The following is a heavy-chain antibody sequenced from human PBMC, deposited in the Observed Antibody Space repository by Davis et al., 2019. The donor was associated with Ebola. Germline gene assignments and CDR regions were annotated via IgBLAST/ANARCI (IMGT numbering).Heavy chain of an antibody. J-gene: IGHJ6*02. CDR3: ARFSGYDSPYGDYYYYGMDV. V-gene: IGHV5-51*01. Sequence: KVSCKGSGYSFTNYWIGWVRQMPGKGLEWMGIIYPGDSDTRHSPSFQGQVTISADKSISTAYLQWSSLKASDTAMYYCARFSGYDSPYGDYYYYGMDVWGQGTTVTVSS. CDR2: IYPGDSDT. CDR1: GYSFTNYW. D-gene: IGHD5-12*01.